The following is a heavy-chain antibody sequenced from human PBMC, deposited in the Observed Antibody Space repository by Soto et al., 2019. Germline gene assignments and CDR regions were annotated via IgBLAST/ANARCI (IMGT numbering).Heavy chain of an antibody. CDR3: GRGDLSSGWYPTVGNNYGMDV. Sequence: SVKVSCKASGGTFSSYAISWVRQAPGQGLEWMGGIIPIFGTANYAQKFQGRVTITADESTSTAYMELSSLRSEDTAVYYCGRGDLSSGWYPTVGNNYGMDVWGQGTTVTVSS. CDR1: GGTFSSYA. J-gene: IGHJ6*02. V-gene: IGHV1-69*13. CDR2: IIPIFGTA. D-gene: IGHD6-19*01.